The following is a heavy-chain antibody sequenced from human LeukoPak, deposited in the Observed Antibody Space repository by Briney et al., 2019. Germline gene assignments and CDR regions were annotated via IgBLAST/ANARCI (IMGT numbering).Heavy chain of an antibody. CDR1: GYSFTSYW. Sequence: GESLKISCKGSGYSFTSYWIGWVRQMPGKGLEWMGIIYPGDSDTRYSPSFQGQVTISADKSISTAYLQWSSLKASDTAMYYCARWIQLWSSRGYYYYYMDVWGKGTTVTVSS. CDR3: ARWIQLWSSRGYYYYYMDV. CDR2: IYPGDSDT. J-gene: IGHJ6*03. V-gene: IGHV5-51*01. D-gene: IGHD5-18*01.